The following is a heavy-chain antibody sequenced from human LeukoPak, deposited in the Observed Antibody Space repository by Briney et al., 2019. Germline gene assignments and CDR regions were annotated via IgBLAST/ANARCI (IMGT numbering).Heavy chain of an antibody. J-gene: IGHJ6*02. CDR2: ISAYNGNT. D-gene: IGHD3-22*01. V-gene: IGHV1-18*01. Sequence: ASVKVSFKSSGYTFTSYGISWVRQAPGQGLELMGWISAYNGNTNYAQKLQGRVTMTTDTSTSTAYMELRSLRSDDTAVYYCARDTMIDYPPDVWGQGTTVTVSS. CDR1: GYTFTSYG. CDR3: ARDTMIDYPPDV.